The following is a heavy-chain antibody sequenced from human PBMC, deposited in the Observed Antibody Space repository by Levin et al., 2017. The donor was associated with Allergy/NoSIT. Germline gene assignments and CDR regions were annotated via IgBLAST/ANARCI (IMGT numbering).Heavy chain of an antibody. CDR3: ATDYGAYLSDAFEI. CDR1: GYTLTRFS. Sequence: ASVKVSCKASGYTLTRFSMHWVRQAPGKGLEWMGAFDPKDGETVYAQAFQGRVTLTEDTSTNTAYMELSSLTSEDTAVYYCATDYGAYLSDAFEIWGQGTLVSVSS. CDR2: FDPKDGET. D-gene: IGHD4-17*01. V-gene: IGHV1-24*01. J-gene: IGHJ3*02.